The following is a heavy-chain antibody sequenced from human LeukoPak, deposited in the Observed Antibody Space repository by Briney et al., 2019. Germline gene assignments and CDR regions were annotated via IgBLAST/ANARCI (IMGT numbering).Heavy chain of an antibody. J-gene: IGHJ4*02. CDR2: ISGSGGST. CDR3: AKSLGPWGVFDY. V-gene: IGHV3-23*01. CDR1: GFTFSSYA. D-gene: IGHD3-16*01. Sequence: PGGSLRLSCAASGFTFSSYAMSWVRQAPGKGLEWVSAISGSGGSTYYADSVKGRLTISRDNSKNTLYLQMNSLRAEDTAVYYCAKSLGPWGVFDYWGQGTLVTVSS.